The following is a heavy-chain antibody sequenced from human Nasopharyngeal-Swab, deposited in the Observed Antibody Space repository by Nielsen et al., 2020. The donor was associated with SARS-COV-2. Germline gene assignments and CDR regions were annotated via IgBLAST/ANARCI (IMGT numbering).Heavy chain of an antibody. Sequence: SETLSLTCTVSGGSISSYYWSWIRQPPGKGLEWIGYIYYSGSTNYNPSLKSRVTISVDTSKNQFSLKLSSVTAADTAVYYCAREYSSSWYGRKIDYWGQGTLVTVSS. V-gene: IGHV4-59*12. D-gene: IGHD6-13*01. J-gene: IGHJ4*02. CDR1: GGSISSYY. CDR3: AREYSSSWYGRKIDY. CDR2: IYYSGST.